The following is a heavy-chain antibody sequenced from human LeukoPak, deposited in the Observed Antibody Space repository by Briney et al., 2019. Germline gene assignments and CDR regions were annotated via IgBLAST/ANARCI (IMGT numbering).Heavy chain of an antibody. V-gene: IGHV1-69*04. CDR2: IIPILGIA. CDR1: GGTFSSSA. D-gene: IGHD2-15*01. Sequence: AAVQVSCQASGGTFSSSAISWVRQAPGQGLEWMGRIIPILGIANYAQKFQGRVTITADKSTSTAYMELSSLRSEDTAVYYCARGAGYCSGGSCYSYDYWGQGTLVTVSS. J-gene: IGHJ4*02. CDR3: ARGAGYCSGGSCYSYDY.